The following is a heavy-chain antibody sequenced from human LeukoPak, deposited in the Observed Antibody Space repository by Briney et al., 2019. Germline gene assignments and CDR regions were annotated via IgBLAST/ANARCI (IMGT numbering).Heavy chain of an antibody. CDR3: AKGSSGWPYYFDS. J-gene: IGHJ4*02. V-gene: IGHV3-23*05. CDR1: GFTFSNSA. D-gene: IGHD6-6*01. Sequence: GGSLRLSCAASGFTFSNSAMSWVRQAPGMGLEWVSALVSGRHSTYYADSVKGRFTVSRDNSKNTLYLQMNSLRAEDTAVYYCAKGSSGWPYYFDSWGQGTLVSVSS. CDR2: LVSGRHST.